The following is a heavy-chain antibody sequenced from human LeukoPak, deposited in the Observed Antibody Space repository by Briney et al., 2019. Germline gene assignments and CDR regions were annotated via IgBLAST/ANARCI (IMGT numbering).Heavy chain of an antibody. CDR3: ARDSEENIGYSSSWLDY. D-gene: IGHD6-13*01. Sequence: GASVKVSCKASGYTFTSYYMHWVRQAPGQGLEWMGIINRNGDTTAYAQKFQGRVTMTRDASTSTVYMELRSLRSEDTAVYYCARDSEENIGYSSSWLDYWGQGALVTVSS. V-gene: IGHV1-46*01. CDR2: INRNGDTT. J-gene: IGHJ4*02. CDR1: GYTFTSYY.